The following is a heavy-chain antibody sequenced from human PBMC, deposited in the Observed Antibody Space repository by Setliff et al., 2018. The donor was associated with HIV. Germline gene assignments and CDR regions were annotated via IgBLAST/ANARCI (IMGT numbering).Heavy chain of an antibody. J-gene: IGHJ4*02. V-gene: IGHV3-33*01. CDR1: GFTFSSYG. Sequence: GGSLRLSCVVSGFTFSSYGMHWVRQAPGKGLEWVAVIWYDGSNKYYADSVKGRFTISRDNAKNSLYLQMNSLRAEDTAVYYCARDPRSSGWYYFDYWGQGTLVTVSS. D-gene: IGHD6-19*01. CDR2: IWYDGSNK. CDR3: ARDPRSSGWYYFDY.